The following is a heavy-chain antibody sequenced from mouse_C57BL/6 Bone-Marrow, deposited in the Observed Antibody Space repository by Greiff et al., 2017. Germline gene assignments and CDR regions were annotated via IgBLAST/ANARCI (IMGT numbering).Heavy chain of an antibody. CDR2: IDPENGDT. J-gene: IGHJ2*01. CDR3: TTDFDY. V-gene: IGHV14-4*01. CDR1: GFNIKDDY. Sequence: DVKLQESGAELVRPGASVKLSCTASGFNIKDDYMHWVKQRPEQGLEWIGWIDPENGDTEYASKFQGKATITADTSSNTAYLQLSSLTSEDTAFYYCTTDFDYGGQGTTLTVSS.